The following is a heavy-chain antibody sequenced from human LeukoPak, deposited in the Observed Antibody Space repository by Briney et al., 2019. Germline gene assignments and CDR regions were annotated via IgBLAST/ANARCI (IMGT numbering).Heavy chain of an antibody. CDR3: ARFSQYYDSPTHYLDY. Sequence: SETLSLTCSVSGGSISSFYWSLIRQTPGKRLEWIGFVFPGGNTNYNPSLKTRLTISVDTSKNQFSLRLNSVTAADTAVYYCARFSQYYDSPTHYLDYWGQGILVTVSS. J-gene: IGHJ4*02. CDR1: GGSISSFY. V-gene: IGHV4-4*08. D-gene: IGHD2/OR15-2a*01. CDR2: VFPGGNT.